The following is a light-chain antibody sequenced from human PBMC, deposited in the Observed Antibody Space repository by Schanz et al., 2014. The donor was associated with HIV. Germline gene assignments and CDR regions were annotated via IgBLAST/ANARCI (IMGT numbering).Light chain of an antibody. J-gene: IGLJ2*01. V-gene: IGLV2-14*02. CDR1: SSDVGSYNL. CDR2: EVS. CDR3: SSYTSSSVV. Sequence: QSVLTQPASVSGSPGQSITISCTGTSSDVGSYNLVSWYQQHPGKAPKLMIYEVSKRPSGVSNRFSGSKSGNTASLTFSGLQAEDEADYYCSSYTSSSVVFGGGTKLTVL.